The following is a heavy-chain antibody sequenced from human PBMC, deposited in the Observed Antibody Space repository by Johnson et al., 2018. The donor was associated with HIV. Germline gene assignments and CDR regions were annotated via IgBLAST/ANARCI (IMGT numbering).Heavy chain of an antibody. Sequence: PGKGLEWVSGINWNGGSTGYADSVKGRFTISRDNAKNSLYLQMNSLRAEDTALYYCARASLARGGKIRAFDIWGQGTMVTVSS. CDR3: ARASLARGGKIRAFDI. CDR2: INWNGGST. J-gene: IGHJ3*02. D-gene: IGHD4-23*01. V-gene: IGHV3-20*03.